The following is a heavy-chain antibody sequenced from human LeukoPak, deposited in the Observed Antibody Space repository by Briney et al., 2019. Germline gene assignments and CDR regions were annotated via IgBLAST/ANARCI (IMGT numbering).Heavy chain of an antibody. J-gene: IGHJ4*02. CDR1: GLTFSIHW. CDR2: INQDGSDK. Sequence: GGSLRLSCAASGLTFSIHWMNWVRQAPGKGLECVADINQDGSDKYYVDSVKGRFTISRDNTKNSLYLQMNSLRAEDTAVYYCVGGDYWGQGTLVTVSS. V-gene: IGHV3-7*01. CDR3: VGGDY.